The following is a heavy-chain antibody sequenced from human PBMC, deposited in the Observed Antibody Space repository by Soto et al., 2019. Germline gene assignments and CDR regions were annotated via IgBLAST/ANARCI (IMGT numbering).Heavy chain of an antibody. CDR3: ARDLPPVDC. CDR2: IRVYNGNT. J-gene: IGHJ4*02. CDR1: GYTFTSYG. Sequence: QVQLVQSGAEVKKPGASVKVSCKASGYTFTSYGITWVRQAPGQGLEWMGWIRVYNGNTNYAQKLQGRVTMTTDTATSTGDMELRSLRSDDTAVYYCARDLPPVDCWGQGTLVTVSS. V-gene: IGHV1-18*01.